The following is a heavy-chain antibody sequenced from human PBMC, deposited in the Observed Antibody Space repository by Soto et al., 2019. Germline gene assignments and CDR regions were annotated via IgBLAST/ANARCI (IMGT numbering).Heavy chain of an antibody. V-gene: IGHV1-2*04. CDR2: INPNSGGT. D-gene: IGHD2-2*01. CDR1: GYTFTGYY. Sequence: ASVKVSCKASGYTFTGYYMHWVRQAPGQGLEWMGWINPNSGGTNYAQKFQGWVTMTRDTSISTAYMELSRLRSDDTAVYYCARGCGRASCPYYMEVWGKGTTVTVSS. CDR3: ARGCGRASCPYYMEV. J-gene: IGHJ6*03.